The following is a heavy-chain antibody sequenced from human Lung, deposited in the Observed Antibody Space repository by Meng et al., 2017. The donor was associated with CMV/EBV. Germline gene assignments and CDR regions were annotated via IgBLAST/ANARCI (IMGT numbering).Heavy chain of an antibody. CDR3: ARDHNWGPEY. CDR1: GYSFSDHF. V-gene: IGHV1-2*02. CDR2: IKPNSGDT. J-gene: IGHJ4*02. D-gene: IGHD1-1*01. Sequence: ASXXVSCKASGYSFSDHFMHWVRQAPGQGLEWMGWIKPNSGDTNYAQNFQGRVTMTSDSSISSAYMELTRLTSDDTAVYFCARDHNWGPEYWGQGTLVTVSS.